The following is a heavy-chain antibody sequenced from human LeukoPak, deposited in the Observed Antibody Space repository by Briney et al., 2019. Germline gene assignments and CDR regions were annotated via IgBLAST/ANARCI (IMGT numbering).Heavy chain of an antibody. D-gene: IGHD3-10*01. CDR3: AQSLGASTWFGNWFDP. V-gene: IGHV4-39*01. CDR2: IYYSGRT. J-gene: IGHJ5*02. CDR1: GVSISSTSYC. Sequence: SETLSLTCTVSGVSISSTSYCWGWTRQPPGKGLEWIGSIYYSGRTYYNPSLKSRLTISVDTPKNQFSLKLSSVTAADTAVYYCAQSLGASTWFGNWFDPWGQGTLVTVSS.